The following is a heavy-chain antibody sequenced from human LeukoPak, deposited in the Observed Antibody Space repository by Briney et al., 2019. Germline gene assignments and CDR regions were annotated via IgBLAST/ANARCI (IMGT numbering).Heavy chain of an antibody. Sequence: GGSLRLSCAASGFTFSNAWMSWVRQAPGKGLEWVGRIKSKTDGGTTDYAATVKGRFTISRDDSKNTLYLQMNSLKTEDTAVYYCHYYGSGSYYNHRYYYYGMDVWGQGTTVTVSS. J-gene: IGHJ6*02. CDR2: IKSKTDGGTT. V-gene: IGHV3-15*01. D-gene: IGHD3-10*01. CDR1: GFTFSNAW. CDR3: HYYGSGSYYNHRYYYYGMDV.